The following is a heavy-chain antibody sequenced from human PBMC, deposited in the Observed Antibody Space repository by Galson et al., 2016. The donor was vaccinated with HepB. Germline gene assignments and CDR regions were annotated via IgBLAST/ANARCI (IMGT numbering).Heavy chain of an antibody. CDR3: AKGGYYGSGVPWGFDY. V-gene: IGHV3-53*01. CDR1: GFRVSGNY. J-gene: IGHJ4*02. D-gene: IGHD3-10*01. Sequence: SLRLSCAASGFRVSGNYMNWVRQAPGKGLEWVSIIYSGGRTYYADSVKGRFTISRDNSKNTVYLQMDRLRAQDTAVYYCAKGGYYGSGVPWGFDYWGQGTLVTVSS. CDR2: IYSGGRT.